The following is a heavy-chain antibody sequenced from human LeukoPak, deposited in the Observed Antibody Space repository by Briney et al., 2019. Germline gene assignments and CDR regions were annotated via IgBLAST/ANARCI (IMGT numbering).Heavy chain of an antibody. J-gene: IGHJ4*02. CDR3: ARQIGDYVWGSYFFDY. Sequence: SETLSLTCTVSGGSISSSSYYWGWIRQPPGKGLEWIGSIYYSGSTYYNPSLKSRVTISVDTSKNQFSLKLSSVTAADTAVYYCARQIGDYVWGSYFFDYWGQGTLVAVSS. V-gene: IGHV4-39*01. D-gene: IGHD3-16*01. CDR2: IYYSGST. CDR1: GGSISSSSYY.